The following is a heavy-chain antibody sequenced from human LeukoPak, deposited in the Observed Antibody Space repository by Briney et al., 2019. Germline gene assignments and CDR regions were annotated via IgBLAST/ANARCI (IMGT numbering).Heavy chain of an antibody. Sequence: GGSLRLSCAASGFTFSTHGMHWVRQAPGKGLEWVAFIRYDGINKYYADSVKGRFTISRDNSKNTLYLQMNSLRAEDTAVYYCARDMGDYYDSSGYTPEVWGQGTMVTVSS. CDR3: ARDMGDYYDSSGYTPEV. J-gene: IGHJ3*01. CDR2: IRYDGINK. CDR1: GFTFSTHG. D-gene: IGHD3-22*01. V-gene: IGHV3-30*02.